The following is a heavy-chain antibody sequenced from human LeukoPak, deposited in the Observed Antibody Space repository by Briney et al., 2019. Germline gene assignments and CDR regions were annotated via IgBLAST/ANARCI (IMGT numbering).Heavy chain of an antibody. CDR2: INSDGRST. CDR3: ARVAPSMDV. CDR1: GFTFSNYW. Sequence: LXLSCAASGFTFSNYWMHWVRHAPGKGLVGVSRINSDGRSTNYADYGKGRFTIFRDNAKNTVYLLMNSLRAEDTAVYYCARVAPSMDVWGKGTTVTVSS. V-gene: IGHV3-74*01. J-gene: IGHJ6*04.